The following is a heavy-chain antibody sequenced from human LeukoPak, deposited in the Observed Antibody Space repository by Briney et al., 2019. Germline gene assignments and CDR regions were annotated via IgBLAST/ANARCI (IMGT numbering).Heavy chain of an antibody. CDR2: VDQDGSEK. Sequence: GGSLRLSCAASGFTFSSYAMSWVRQAPGKGLEWVANVDQDGSEKYYVGSVKGRFTISRDNTKNSLYLQVNSLRVEDTAVYYCARGWASSRRKAFDIWGQRTMVTVSS. CDR3: ARGWASSRRKAFDI. D-gene: IGHD3-16*01. CDR1: GFTFSSYA. V-gene: IGHV3-7*03. J-gene: IGHJ3*02.